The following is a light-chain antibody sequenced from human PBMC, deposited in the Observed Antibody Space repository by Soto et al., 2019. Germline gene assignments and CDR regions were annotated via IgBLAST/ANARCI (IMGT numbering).Light chain of an antibody. CDR3: QQRSNWPRIFT. J-gene: IGKJ3*01. V-gene: IGKV3-11*01. CDR1: QSVSSY. CDR2: DAS. Sequence: IVFTQSPATLSLSPGERATLSCSASQSVSSYLAWYQQKPGQAPRLLIYDASNRATGIPARFSGSGSGTDFTLTISSLEPEDFAVYYCQQRSNWPRIFTFGPGTKVDIK.